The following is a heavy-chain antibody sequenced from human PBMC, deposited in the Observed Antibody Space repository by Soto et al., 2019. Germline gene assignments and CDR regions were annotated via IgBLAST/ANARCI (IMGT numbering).Heavy chain of an antibody. Sequence: SETLSLTCTVSGGSISSYYWSWIRQPPEKGLEWIGYIYYSGTTNYNPSLKSRVIISVDTSKNQFSLKLTSVTAADTPVFYCARAMGYYAWGSYFDPWGQGIWATVSS. D-gene: IGHD3-10*01. CDR1: GGSISSYY. J-gene: IGHJ5*02. CDR2: IYYSGTT. CDR3: ARAMGYYAWGSYFDP. V-gene: IGHV4-59*01.